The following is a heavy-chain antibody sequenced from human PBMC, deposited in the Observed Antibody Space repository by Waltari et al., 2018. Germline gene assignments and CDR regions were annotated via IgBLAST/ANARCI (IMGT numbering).Heavy chain of an antibody. D-gene: IGHD6-13*01. CDR1: GGSFSGYY. CDR3: ARAYSSSWYGGAFDY. V-gene: IGHV4-34*01. Sequence: QVQLQQWGAGLLKPSETLSLTCAVYGGSFSGYYWSWIRQPPGKGLEWIGEVNHSGSTNYNPSLKSRVTISVDTSKNQFSLKLSYVTAADTAVYYCARAYSSSWYGGAFDYWGQGTLVTVSS. J-gene: IGHJ4*02. CDR2: VNHSGST.